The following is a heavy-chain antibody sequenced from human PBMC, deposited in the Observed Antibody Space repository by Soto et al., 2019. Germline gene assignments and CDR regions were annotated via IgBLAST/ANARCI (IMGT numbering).Heavy chain of an antibody. D-gene: IGHD3-22*01. J-gene: IGHJ5*01. CDR3: ARSGDSSGYYDS. Sequence: GGSLRLSCAASGFTFSSYWMHWVRQAPGKGLVWVSRINTDGSSTSHADSVKGRFTISRDNAKNTLYLQMNSLRADDTAVYYCARSGDSSGYYDSWGQGTLVTVSS. CDR2: INTDGSST. V-gene: IGHV3-74*01. CDR1: GFTFSSYW.